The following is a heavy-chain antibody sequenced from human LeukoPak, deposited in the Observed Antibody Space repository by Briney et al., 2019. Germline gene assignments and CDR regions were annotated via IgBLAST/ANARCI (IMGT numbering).Heavy chain of an antibody. CDR3: ALSERDYFDY. CDR2: ISGSGGST. CDR1: GFTFTSYA. J-gene: IGHJ4*02. D-gene: IGHD1-1*01. Sequence: GGSLRLSCAASGFTFTSYAMSWVRHAPRKGLGWVPAISGSGGSTYYADTVKGRFTISRDNSKNTLYLQMNSLRAEDTAVYYCALSERDYFDYWGQGTLVTVSS. V-gene: IGHV3-23*01.